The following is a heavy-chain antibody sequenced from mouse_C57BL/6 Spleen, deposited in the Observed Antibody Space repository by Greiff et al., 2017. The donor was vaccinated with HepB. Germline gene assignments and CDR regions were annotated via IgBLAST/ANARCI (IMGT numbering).Heavy chain of an antibody. V-gene: IGHV5-16*01. Sequence: EVQVVESEGGLVQPGSSMKLSCTASGFTFSDYYMAWVRQVPEKGLEWVANINYDGSSTYYLDSLKSRFIISRDNAKNILYLQMSSLKSEDTATYYCARSSYVGWYFDVWGTGTTVTVSS. J-gene: IGHJ1*03. CDR2: INYDGSST. D-gene: IGHD1-1*01. CDR3: ARSSYVGWYFDV. CDR1: GFTFSDYY.